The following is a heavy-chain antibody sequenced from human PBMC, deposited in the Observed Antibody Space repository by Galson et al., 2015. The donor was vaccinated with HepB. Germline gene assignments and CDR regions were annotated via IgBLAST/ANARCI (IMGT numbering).Heavy chain of an antibody. CDR1: GFTFSSYS. V-gene: IGHV3-21*01. D-gene: IGHD3-10*01. CDR2: ISSSSSYI. J-gene: IGHJ6*02. CDR3: ARDRELLPTQALPLKNYYYYGMDV. Sequence: SLRLSCAASGFTFSSYSMNWVRQAPGKGLEWVSSISSSSSYIYYADSVKGRFTISRDNAKNSLYLQMNSLRAEDTAVYYCARDRELLPTQALPLKNYYYYGMDVWGQGTTVTVSS.